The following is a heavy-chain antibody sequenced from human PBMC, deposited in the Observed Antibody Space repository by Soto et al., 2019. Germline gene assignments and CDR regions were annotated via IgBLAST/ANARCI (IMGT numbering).Heavy chain of an antibody. V-gene: IGHV1-18*01. CDR2: ISAYTGNT. D-gene: IGHD5-18*01. CDR3: ARDGVDTATGYHYGMDV. CDR1: GYTFTSYG. J-gene: IGHJ6*02. Sequence: QVQLVQSGAEVKKPGASVKVSCKASGYTFTSYGISWVRQAPGQGLEWMGWISAYTGNTNNAQKLQGRVTMTTDTSTSTAYLELRSLRSDDTAVYYCARDGVDTATGYHYGMDVWGQGTTVTVSS.